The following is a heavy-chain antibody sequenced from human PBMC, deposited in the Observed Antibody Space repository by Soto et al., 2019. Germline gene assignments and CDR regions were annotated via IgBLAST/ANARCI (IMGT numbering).Heavy chain of an antibody. CDR3: ARASGNYSFDS. Sequence: PSETLSLTCTVSGDSISPYYWSWIRQPPGKGLEWIGYIYYSSNTNYNPSLKSRVTLSVDTSKNQSSLKLSSVTTADTAVYSCARASGNYSFDSCGQGTLLTVST. V-gene: IGHV4-59*01. J-gene: IGHJ4*02. CDR1: GDSISPYY. D-gene: IGHD1-26*01. CDR2: IYYSSNT.